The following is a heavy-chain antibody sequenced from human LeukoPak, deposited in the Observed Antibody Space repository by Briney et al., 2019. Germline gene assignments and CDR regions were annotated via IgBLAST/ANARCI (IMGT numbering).Heavy chain of an antibody. D-gene: IGHD4-17*01. CDR2: IYYSAST. CDR3: ARPQDYGDGAFDI. Sequence: PSETLSLTCTVSGGSISSYYWSWIRQPPGKGLEWIGYIYYSASTNYNPSLKSRVTISVDTSKNQFSLKLSSVTAADTAVYYCARPQDYGDGAFDIWGQGTMVTVSS. CDR1: GGSISSYY. V-gene: IGHV4-59*08. J-gene: IGHJ3*02.